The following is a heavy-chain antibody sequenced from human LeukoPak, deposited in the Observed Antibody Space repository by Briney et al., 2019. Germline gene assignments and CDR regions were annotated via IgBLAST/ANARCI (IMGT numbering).Heavy chain of an antibody. CDR1: GGSFCGYY. Sequence: SETLSLTCAVYGGSFCGYYWSWIRKHPGKGLQWIGDINHSGSTNYNPSLKCRVTISVDTAKKQFYLKLRSVNAEDTSVYYCARVGRYCSSSSCYPRVYYMDVWGKGTTVTVSS. V-gene: IGHV4-34*01. D-gene: IGHD2-2*01. J-gene: IGHJ6*03. CDR2: INHSGST. CDR3: ARVGRYCSSSSCYPRVYYMDV.